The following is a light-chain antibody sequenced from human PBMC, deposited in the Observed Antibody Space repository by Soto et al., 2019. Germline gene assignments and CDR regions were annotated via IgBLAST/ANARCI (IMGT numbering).Light chain of an antibody. CDR1: QSIGSKS. J-gene: IGKJ2*01. V-gene: IGKV3-20*01. Sequence: EIVLTQSPGTLSLSPGERATVSCRTSQSIGSKSLVWYQQRVGQAPRLLIYGTSSRGTGIPDRFSGSGSGTDFTLTISSLQPEDFAVYYCQQYGNSTYTFGQGTKLEIK. CDR3: QQYGNSTYT. CDR2: GTS.